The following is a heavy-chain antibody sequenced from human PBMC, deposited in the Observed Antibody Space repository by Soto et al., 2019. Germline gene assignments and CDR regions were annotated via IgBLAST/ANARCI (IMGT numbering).Heavy chain of an antibody. D-gene: IGHD3-10*01. J-gene: IGHJ6*02. Sequence: DVLLVESGGDWVQPGGSLRLSCIASGFTFTPYNMNWVRQAPGKGLEWVASISSSSISIYYGDSVKGRFSMSRDNDNNSVFLHMNCLRDEDTAVYYCARGLRRVRGIMGSYYSGLDVWGQGTTVTVTS. CDR1: GFTFTPYN. V-gene: IGHV3-48*02. CDR2: ISSSSISI. CDR3: ARGLRRVRGIMGSYYSGLDV.